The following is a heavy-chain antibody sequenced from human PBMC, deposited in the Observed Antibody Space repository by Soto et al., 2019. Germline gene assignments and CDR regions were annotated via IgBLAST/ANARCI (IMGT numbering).Heavy chain of an antibody. CDR1: GFIFSNYA. CDR2: ISGSGATT. Sequence: PGGSLRLSCAASGFIFSNYAMSWVRQAPGRGLEWVSAISGSGATTYYPDSVKGRFTISRDNSKNTLYLQMNNLRDDDTAVYYCTKGGIPRRYNIPKVDFDYWGQGSLVTVSS. J-gene: IGHJ4*02. D-gene: IGHD1-1*01. V-gene: IGHV3-23*01. CDR3: TKGGIPRRYNIPKVDFDY.